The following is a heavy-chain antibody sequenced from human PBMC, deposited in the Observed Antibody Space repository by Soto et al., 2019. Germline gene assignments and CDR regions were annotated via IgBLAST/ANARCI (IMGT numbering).Heavy chain of an antibody. CDR3: ALLGSSGWYQGYYFXY. J-gene: IGHJ4*02. V-gene: IGHV4-39*01. CDR1: GGSITRNNHY. D-gene: IGHD6-19*01. CDR2: ILYSGST. Sequence: PSETLSLTCIVSGGSITRNNHYWGWIRQSPGKGLEWIGSILYSGSTNYNPSLKSRVTLSVETSKNQFSLKMSSVTAADTALYYCALLGSSGWYQGYYFXYWGQGTLVTVSS.